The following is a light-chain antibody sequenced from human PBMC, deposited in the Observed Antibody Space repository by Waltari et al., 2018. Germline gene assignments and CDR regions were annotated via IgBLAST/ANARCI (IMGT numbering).Light chain of an antibody. CDR3: SSYSRITTSVV. Sequence: SALTQPASVSGSPGQSITISCTGTSSHIGTYNYAPWYQQPPGNAPKRMIYDVNKRPSGVSYRFSGSKSGNTASLTISGLQAEDESDYYCSSYSRITTSVVFGGGTKLTVL. CDR1: SSHIGTYNY. J-gene: IGLJ3*02. V-gene: IGLV2-14*01. CDR2: DVN.